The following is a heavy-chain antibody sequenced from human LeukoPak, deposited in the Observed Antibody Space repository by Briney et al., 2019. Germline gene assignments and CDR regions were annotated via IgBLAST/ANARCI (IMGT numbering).Heavy chain of an antibody. CDR1: GYTFTGYY. CDR2: INPNSGGT. CDR3: ARRGYSYGYGFDY. D-gene: IGHD5-18*01. Sequence: ASVKVSCKASGYTFTGYYMHWVRQAPGQGLEWMGWINPNSGGTNYAQKFQGRVTMTRDTSISTAYMELSRLRSDDTAVYYCARRGYSYGYGFDYWGQGTLVTVSS. V-gene: IGHV1-2*02. J-gene: IGHJ4*02.